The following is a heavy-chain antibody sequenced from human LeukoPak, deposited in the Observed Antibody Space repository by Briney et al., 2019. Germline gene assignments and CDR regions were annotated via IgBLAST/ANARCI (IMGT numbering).Heavy chain of an antibody. J-gene: IGHJ4*02. Sequence: PGGSLRLSCAASGFTFSSYSMNWVRQAPGKGLEWVSSISSSSSYIYYADSVKGRFTISRDNAKNSLYLQMNSLRAEDTAVYYCASSGYYDSSGYPTWGQGTLVTVSS. V-gene: IGHV3-21*04. CDR2: ISSSSSYI. D-gene: IGHD3-22*01. CDR1: GFTFSSYS. CDR3: ASSGYYDSSGYPT.